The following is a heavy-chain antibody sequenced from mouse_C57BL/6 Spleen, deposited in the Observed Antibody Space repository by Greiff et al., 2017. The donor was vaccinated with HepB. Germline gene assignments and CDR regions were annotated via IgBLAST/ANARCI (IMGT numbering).Heavy chain of an antibody. CDR3: TRLGNDIYIYDYDGGAWFAY. CDR1: GYTFTSYW. J-gene: IGHJ3*01. Sequence: EVQLQQSGTVLARPGASVKMSCKTSGYTFTSYWMHWVKQRPGQGLEWIGAIYPGNSDTSYNQKFKGKAKLTAVTSASTAYMELSSLTNEDSAVYYCTRLGNDIYIYDYDGGAWFAYWGQGTLVTVSA. D-gene: IGHD2-4*01. V-gene: IGHV1-5*01. CDR2: IYPGNSDT.